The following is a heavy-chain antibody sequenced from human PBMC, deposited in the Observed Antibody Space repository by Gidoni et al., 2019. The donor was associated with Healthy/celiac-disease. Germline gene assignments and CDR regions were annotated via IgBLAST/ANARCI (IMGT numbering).Heavy chain of an antibody. J-gene: IGHJ4*02. CDR1: GFTFRSYW. CDR3: ARVGPYGDNDY. Sequence: EVQLVESGGGLVQPGGSLSRSCAASGFTFRSYWMNWVRQAQGKGLVGVSRINSEGSSTSYADSVKGRFTISRDNAKNTLYLQMNSLRAEDTAVYYCARVGPYGDNDYWGQGTLVTVSS. D-gene: IGHD4-17*01. V-gene: IGHV3-74*01. CDR2: INSEGSST.